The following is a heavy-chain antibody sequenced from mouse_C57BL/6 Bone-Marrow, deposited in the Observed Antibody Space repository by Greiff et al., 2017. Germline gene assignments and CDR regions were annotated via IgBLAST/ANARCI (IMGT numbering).Heavy chain of an antibody. D-gene: IGHD1-1*01. V-gene: IGHV5-6*01. CDR3: ARHIYYYGSGYFDV. CDR2: ISSGGSYT. Sequence: EVQRVESGGDLVKPGGSLKLSCAASGFTFSSYGMSWVRQTPDKRLEWVATISSGGSYTYYPDSVKGRFTISRDNAKNTLYLQMSSLKSEDTDMYYCARHIYYYGSGYFDVWGTGTTVTVSS. J-gene: IGHJ1*03. CDR1: GFTFSSYG.